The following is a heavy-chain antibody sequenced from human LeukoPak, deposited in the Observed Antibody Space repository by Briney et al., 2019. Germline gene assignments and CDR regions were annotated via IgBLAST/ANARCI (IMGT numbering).Heavy chain of an antibody. J-gene: IGHJ5*02. CDR1: GGSISSSSYY. CDR2: IYYSGST. Sequence: SETLSLTCTVSGGSISSSSYYWGWIRQPPGKGLEWIGSIYYSGSTYYNPSLKSRVTISVDTSKNQFSLKLSSVTAADTAVYYCASGYDFWSGYRRDHWFDPWGQGTLVTVSS. CDR3: ASGYDFWSGYRRDHWFDP. D-gene: IGHD3-3*01. V-gene: IGHV4-39*07.